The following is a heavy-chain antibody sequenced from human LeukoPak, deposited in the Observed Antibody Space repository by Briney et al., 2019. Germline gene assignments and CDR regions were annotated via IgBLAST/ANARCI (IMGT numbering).Heavy chain of an antibody. J-gene: IGHJ6*02. Sequence: GGSLRLSCAASGFTVSSYYMTWVRQAPGKGLEWVSVMYSGGSTYYADSVKSRVAISRDNSQNTVFLQMNSVRVEDTAVYYCARSYSNHLFGMDVWGQGTAVTVSS. CDR3: ARSYSNHLFGMDV. V-gene: IGHV3-66*01. CDR2: MYSGGST. CDR1: GFTVSSYY. D-gene: IGHD4-11*01.